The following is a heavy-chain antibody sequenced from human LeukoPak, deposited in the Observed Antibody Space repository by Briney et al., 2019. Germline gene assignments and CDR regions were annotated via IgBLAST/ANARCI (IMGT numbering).Heavy chain of an antibody. CDR1: GGSFSGYY. Sequence: SETLSLTCAVYGGSFSGYYWSWLRQAPGKGLEWIGEINHSGSTNYNPSLKSRVTISVDTSKNQFSLKVSSVTAADTAVYYCASGPTVGSGWHQPPVWGQGTLVTVSS. D-gene: IGHD6-19*01. J-gene: IGHJ4*02. CDR2: INHSGST. V-gene: IGHV4-34*01. CDR3: ASGPTVGSGWHQPPV.